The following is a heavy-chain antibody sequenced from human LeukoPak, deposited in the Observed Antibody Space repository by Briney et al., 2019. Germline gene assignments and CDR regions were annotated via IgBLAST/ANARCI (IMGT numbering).Heavy chain of an antibody. Sequence: SETLSLTCTVSGGSISSYYWNWIRQPAGKGLEWIEHIYPSGSTNYNPSLKSRVTMSVDTSKKQFSLKLGSVIAADTAVYYCARGSGNYSPNFDYWGQGTLVTVSS. CDR3: ARGSGNYSPNFDY. D-gene: IGHD1-26*01. J-gene: IGHJ4*02. V-gene: IGHV4-4*07. CDR2: IYPSGST. CDR1: GGSISSYY.